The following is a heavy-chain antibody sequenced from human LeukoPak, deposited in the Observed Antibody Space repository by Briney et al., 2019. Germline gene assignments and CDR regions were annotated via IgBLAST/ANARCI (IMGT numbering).Heavy chain of an antibody. V-gene: IGHV4-59*01. Sequence: ETLSLTCTVSGGSISSYYWSWIRQPPGKGLEWIGYIYYSGSTNYNPSLKSRVTISVDTSKNQFSLKLSSVTAADTAVYYCARDNDFWSGYAFDIWGQGTMVTVSS. CDR2: IYYSGST. D-gene: IGHD3-3*01. CDR1: GGSISSYY. CDR3: ARDNDFWSGYAFDI. J-gene: IGHJ3*02.